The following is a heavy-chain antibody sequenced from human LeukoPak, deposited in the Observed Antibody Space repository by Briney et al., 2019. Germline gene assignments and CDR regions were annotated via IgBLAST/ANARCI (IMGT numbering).Heavy chain of an antibody. CDR3: ARHEGGDYGGLFDY. CDR2: INHSGST. CDR1: GGSFSGYY. V-gene: IGHV4-34*01. J-gene: IGHJ4*02. Sequence: SETLSLTCAVYGGSFSGYYWSWIRQPPGKGLEWIGEINHSGSTNYNPSLKSRVTISVDTSKNQFSLKLSSVTAADTAVYYCARHEGGDYGGLFDYWGQGTLVTVPS. D-gene: IGHD4-17*01.